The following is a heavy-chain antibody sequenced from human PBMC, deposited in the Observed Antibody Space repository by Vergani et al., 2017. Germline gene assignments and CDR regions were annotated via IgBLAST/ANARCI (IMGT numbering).Heavy chain of an antibody. CDR2: IKSKTDGGTT. D-gene: IGHD6-13*01. V-gene: IGHV3-15*01. J-gene: IGHJ5*02. CDR1: GFTFSNAW. CDR3: ARAEYSSSWYGEGNWFDP. Sequence: EVQLVESGGGLVKPGGSLRLSCAASGFTFSNAWMSWVRQAPGKGLEWVGRIKSKTDGGTTDYAAPVKGRFTISRDDSKNTLYLQMNSLKTEDTAVYYCARAEYSSSWYGEGNWFDPWGQGTLVTVSS.